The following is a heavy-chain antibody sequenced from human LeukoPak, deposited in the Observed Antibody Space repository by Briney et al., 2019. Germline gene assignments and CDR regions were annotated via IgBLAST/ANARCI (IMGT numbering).Heavy chain of an antibody. V-gene: IGHV1-2*02. Sequence: ASVKVSCKASGYTFTGYYIHWVRQAPGQGLEWMGWINPNSGGTNYAQKFQGRVTMTRDTSISTAYMELSRLRSDDTAVYFCASSFSYYYNIAYWGQGTLVTVSS. CDR3: ASSFSYYYNIAY. CDR1: GYTFTGYY. D-gene: IGHD3-22*01. J-gene: IGHJ4*02. CDR2: INPNSGGT.